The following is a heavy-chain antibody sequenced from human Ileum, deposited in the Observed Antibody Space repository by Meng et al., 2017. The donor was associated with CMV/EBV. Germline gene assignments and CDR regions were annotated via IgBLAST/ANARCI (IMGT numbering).Heavy chain of an antibody. V-gene: IGHV4-4*07. CDR2: IHPTGTT. CDR1: GGSLTSYY. CDR3: ARAAARGVPVDL. D-gene: IGHD3-10*01. Sequence: QLQLQESGPILLQLSETPSLTCTVTGGSLTSYYWTWIRQPAGKGLEWIGRIHPTGTTDDNPSLRSRVSMSLDKSKNQFSLKLTSVTAADTAVYYCARAAARGVPVDLWGQGTLVTVSS. J-gene: IGHJ5*02.